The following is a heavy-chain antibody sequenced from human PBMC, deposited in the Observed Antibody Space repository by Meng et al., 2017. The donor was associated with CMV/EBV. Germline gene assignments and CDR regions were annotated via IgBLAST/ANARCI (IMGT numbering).Heavy chain of an antibody. CDR3: AMSMVVAGEWIVP. Sequence: GGSERSSYGSICRRAAGQGFEWIGSIYASSSTIVKPTLKSRFRFSVGMSKNKFCVKLSSGTAADTVVYCCAMSMVVAGEWIVPWGEGTLVTVSS. D-gene: IGHD2-15*01. CDR2: IYASSST. V-gene: IGHV4-4*07. CDR1: GGSERSSY. J-gene: IGHJ5*02.